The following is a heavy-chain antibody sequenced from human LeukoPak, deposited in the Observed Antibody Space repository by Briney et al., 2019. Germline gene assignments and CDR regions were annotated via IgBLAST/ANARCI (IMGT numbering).Heavy chain of an antibody. CDR1: GGSFSGYY. CDR2: INHSGST. D-gene: IGHD3-10*01. CDR3: ARGRKGLWFGEPIRY. Sequence: SETLSLTCAVSGGSFSGYYWSWIRQPPGKGLEWIGEINHSGSTNYNPSLKSRVTISVDTSKNQFSLKLSSVTAADTAVYYCARGRKGLWFGEPIRYWGQGTLVTVSS. J-gene: IGHJ4*02. V-gene: IGHV4-34*01.